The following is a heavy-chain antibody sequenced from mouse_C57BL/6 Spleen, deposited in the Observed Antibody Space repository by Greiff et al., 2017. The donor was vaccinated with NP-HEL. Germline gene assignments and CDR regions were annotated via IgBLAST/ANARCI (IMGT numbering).Heavy chain of an antibody. CDR3: ARRDYGRNFSYWYFDV. CDR1: GYTFTSYW. Sequence: QVQLQQPGAELVRPGTSVKLSCKASGYTFTSYWMHWVKQRPGQGLEWIGVIDPSDSYTNYNQKFKGKATLTVDTSSSTAYMQLSSLTSEDSAVYYCARRDYGRNFSYWYFDVWGTGTTVTVSS. CDR2: IDPSDSYT. V-gene: IGHV1-59*01. J-gene: IGHJ1*03. D-gene: IGHD1-1*01.